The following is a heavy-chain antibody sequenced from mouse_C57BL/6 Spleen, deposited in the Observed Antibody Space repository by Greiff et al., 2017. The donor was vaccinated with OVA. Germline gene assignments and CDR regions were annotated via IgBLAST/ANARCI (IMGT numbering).Heavy chain of an antibody. CDR1: GFTFSDYG. J-gene: IGHJ4*01. CDR2: ISSGSSTI. CDR3: ARVIYYYGQGAMDY. Sequence: EVKLMESGGGLVKPGGSLKLSCAASGFTFSDYGMHWVRQAPEKGLEWVAYISSGSSTIYYADTVKGRFTISRDNAKNTLFLQMTSLRSEDTAMYYCARVIYYYGQGAMDYWGQGTSVTVSS. V-gene: IGHV5-17*01. D-gene: IGHD1-1*01.